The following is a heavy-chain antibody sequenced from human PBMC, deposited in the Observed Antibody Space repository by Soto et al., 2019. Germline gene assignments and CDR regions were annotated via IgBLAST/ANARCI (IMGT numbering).Heavy chain of an antibody. CDR1: GYTFTGYY. CDR2: INPNSGGT. Sequence: ASVKVSCKASGYTFTGYYMHWVRQAPGQGLEWMGWINPNSGGTNYAQKFQGRVTMTRDTSISTAYMELSRLRSDDTAVYYCARLTSGWYGLPNYHFDYWGQGTLVTVSS. CDR3: ARLTSGWYGLPNYHFDY. D-gene: IGHD6-19*01. V-gene: IGHV1-2*02. J-gene: IGHJ4*02.